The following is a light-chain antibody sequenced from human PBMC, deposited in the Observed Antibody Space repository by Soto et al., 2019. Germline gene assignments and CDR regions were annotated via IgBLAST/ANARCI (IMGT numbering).Light chain of an antibody. Sequence: EVVLTQSPATLSLSPGVRATLSCRASQSVSRCLAWYQQRPGQSPRLLIPGASSRASGVPVRFSGSGSGTDFTLTISSLQPEDFAVYYCHQFRNWPWTFGQGTKVDI. V-gene: IGKV3-11*01. CDR3: HQFRNWPWT. CDR2: GAS. CDR1: QSVSRC. J-gene: IGKJ1*01.